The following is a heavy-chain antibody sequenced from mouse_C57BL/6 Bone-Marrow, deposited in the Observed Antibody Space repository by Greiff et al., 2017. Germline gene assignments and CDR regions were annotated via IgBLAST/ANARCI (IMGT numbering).Heavy chain of an antibody. CDR2: IDPSDSYT. CDR3: ARGNYGSSSRYAMDY. Sequence: QVQLQQPGAELVKPGASVKLSCKASGYTFTSYWMQWVKQRPGQGLEWIGEIDPSDSYTNYNQKFKGKATLTVDTSSSTAYMQLSSLTSEDSAVYCCARGNYGSSSRYAMDYWGQGTSVTVSS. D-gene: IGHD1-1*01. CDR1: GYTFTSYW. J-gene: IGHJ4*01. V-gene: IGHV1-50*01.